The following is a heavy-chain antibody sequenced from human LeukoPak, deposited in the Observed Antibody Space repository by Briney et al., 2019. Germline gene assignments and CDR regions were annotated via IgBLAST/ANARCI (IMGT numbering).Heavy chain of an antibody. CDR1: GFTFSSYW. J-gene: IGHJ6*03. CDR3: AGLGGLYYYYMDV. V-gene: IGHV3-74*01. D-gene: IGHD3-16*01. CDR2: INSDGSST. Sequence: GGSLRLSCAASGFTFSSYWMHWVRQAPGKGLVWVSRINSDGSSTSYADSVKGRFTISRDNAKNSLYLQMNSLRAEDTAVYYCAGLGGLYYYYMDVWGKGTTVTISS.